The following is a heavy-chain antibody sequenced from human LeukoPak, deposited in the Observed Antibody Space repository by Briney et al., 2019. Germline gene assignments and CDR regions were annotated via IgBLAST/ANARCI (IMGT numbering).Heavy chain of an antibody. CDR1: GFTFGDYA. J-gene: IGHJ4*02. V-gene: IGHV3-49*03. CDR3: TRGGIAALRRYFDY. D-gene: IGHD6-13*01. Sequence: GGSLRLSCTASGFTFGDYAMSWFRQAPGKGLEWVGFIRSKAYGGTTEYAASVKGRFTISRDDSKSIAYLQMNSLKTEDTAVYYCTRGGIAALRRYFDYWGQGTLVTVSS. CDR2: IRSKAYGGTT.